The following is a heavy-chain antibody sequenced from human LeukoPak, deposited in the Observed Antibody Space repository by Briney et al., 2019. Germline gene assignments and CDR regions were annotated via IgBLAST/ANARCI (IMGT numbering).Heavy chain of an antibody. CDR3: ARDLSSTSHIDY. Sequence: SETLSLTCAVSGYSISSGYYWGWIRQTPGKGLEWIASMYHSGSTYFNPPLKSRVTISVDTSKNQFSLKLSSVAAADTAVYYCARDLSSTSHIDYWGQGTLVTVSS. CDR1: GYSISSGYY. D-gene: IGHD2-2*01. CDR2: MYHSGST. V-gene: IGHV4-38-2*02. J-gene: IGHJ4*02.